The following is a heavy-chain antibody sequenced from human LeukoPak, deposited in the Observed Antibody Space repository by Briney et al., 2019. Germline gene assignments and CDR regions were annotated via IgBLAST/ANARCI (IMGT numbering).Heavy chain of an antibody. Sequence: PGGSLRLSCAASGFTFDDYAMHWVRQAPGRGLEWVSAISSGGDYTNSADSVKGRFTISRDNSRNTLYLQMNSLRAEDTAVYYCAKDRASGSGSYSYRGFDHWGQGTLVTVSS. CDR2: ISSGGDYT. CDR1: GFTFDDYA. D-gene: IGHD6-19*01. CDR3: AKDRASGSGSYSYRGFDH. J-gene: IGHJ5*02. V-gene: IGHV3-23*01.